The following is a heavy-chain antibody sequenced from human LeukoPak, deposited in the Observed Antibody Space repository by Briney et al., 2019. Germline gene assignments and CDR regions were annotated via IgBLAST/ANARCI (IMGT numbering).Heavy chain of an antibody. CDR3: ARGSITMVRARGNGMDV. V-gene: IGHV4-31*03. J-gene: IGHJ6*02. D-gene: IGHD3-10*01. CDR1: GGSISSGGYY. Sequence: SETLSLTCTVSGGSISSGGYYWSWIRQHPGKGLEWIGYIYYSGSTYYNPSLKSRVTISVDTSKNQFSLKLSSVTAADTAVYYCARGSITMVRARGNGMDVWGQGTTVTVSS. CDR2: IYYSGST.